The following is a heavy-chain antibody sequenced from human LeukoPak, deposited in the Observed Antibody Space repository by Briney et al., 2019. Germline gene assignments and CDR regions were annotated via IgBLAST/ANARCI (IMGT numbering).Heavy chain of an antibody. D-gene: IGHD7-27*01. Sequence: GGSLRLSCAASGFIFSGSAIHWVRQASGKGLEWVGRIRTKPNNYATAYAASVQGRFTISRDDSNNMAYLQMNNLRAEDTAVYFCTSPPWGSQGFWGQGTLVTVSS. CDR2: IRTKPNNYAT. CDR3: TSPPWGSQGF. J-gene: IGHJ4*02. V-gene: IGHV3-73*01. CDR1: GFIFSGSA.